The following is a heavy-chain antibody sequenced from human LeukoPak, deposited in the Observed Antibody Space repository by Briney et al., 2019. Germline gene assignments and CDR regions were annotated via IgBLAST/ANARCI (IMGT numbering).Heavy chain of an antibody. D-gene: IGHD3-10*01. Sequence: PSETLSLTCNVSGGSISSSSYYWGWIRQPPGKGLEWIGSIYYSGSTYYNPSLKSRVTISVDTSRNQFSLKLNSVTATDTAVYYCARRAGMVRGVRFPFDFWGQGTLVTVSS. CDR3: ARRAGMVRGVRFPFDF. CDR1: GGSISSSSYY. J-gene: IGHJ4*02. CDR2: IYYSGST. V-gene: IGHV4-39*01.